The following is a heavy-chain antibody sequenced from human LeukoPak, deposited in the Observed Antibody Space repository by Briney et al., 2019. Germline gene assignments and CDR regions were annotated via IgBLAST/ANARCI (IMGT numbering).Heavy chain of an antibody. J-gene: IGHJ4*02. CDR2: IIPIFGTA. V-gene: IGHV1-69*05. D-gene: IGHD3-22*01. Sequence: SVKVSCKASGGTFRSYAISWVRQAPGQGLERMGGIIPIFGTANYAQKFQGRVTITTDESTSTAYMELSSLRSEDTAVYYCASCKIPRYYDSSGYSYYFDYWGQGTLVTVSS. CDR3: ASCKIPRYYDSSGYSYYFDY. CDR1: GGTFRSYA.